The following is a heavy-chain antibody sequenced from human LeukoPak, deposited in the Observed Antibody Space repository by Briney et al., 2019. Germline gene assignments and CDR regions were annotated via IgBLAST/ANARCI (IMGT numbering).Heavy chain of an antibody. V-gene: IGHV4-59*01. Sequence: SETLSLNCPVYGGSFSSYYWSWIRQPPGKGLEWIGYIYYSGSTNYNPSLKSRVTISVDTSKNQFSLKLNSVTAADTAVYYCARVTGYMIEDYFDYWGRGILVTVSS. CDR2: IYYSGST. CDR3: ARVTGYMIEDYFDY. D-gene: IGHD3-9*01. J-gene: IGHJ4*02. CDR1: GGSFSSYY.